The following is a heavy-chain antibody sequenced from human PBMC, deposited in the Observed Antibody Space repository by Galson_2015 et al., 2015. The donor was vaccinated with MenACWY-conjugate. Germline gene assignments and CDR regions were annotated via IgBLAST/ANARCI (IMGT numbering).Heavy chain of an antibody. J-gene: IGHJ4*02. CDR1: GFTVTKNY. Sequence: SLRLSCAASGFTVTKNYMNWVRQAPGKGLEWVSVIYTIGITNYADSVKGRFTISRDNSKNMLYLQMNSLRAEDTAVYYCARGGELWNSDSWHYWGQGTLVTVSS. D-gene: IGHD1-7*01. V-gene: IGHV3-53*01. CDR2: IYTIGIT. CDR3: ARGGELWNSDSWHY.